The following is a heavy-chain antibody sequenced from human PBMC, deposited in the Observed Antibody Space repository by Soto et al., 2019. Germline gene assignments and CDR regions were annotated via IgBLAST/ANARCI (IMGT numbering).Heavy chain of an antibody. CDR3: ARASNVLRFLEWFPNPRLIDYYMDV. J-gene: IGHJ6*03. V-gene: IGHV4-59*01. CDR1: GGSISSYY. CDR2: IYYSGST. D-gene: IGHD3-3*01. Sequence: SETLSLTCTVSGGSISSYYWSWIRQPPGKGLEWIGYIYYSGSTNYNPSLKSRVTISVDTSKNQFSLKLSSVTAADTAVYYCARASNVLRFLEWFPNPRLIDYYMDVWGKGTTVTVSS.